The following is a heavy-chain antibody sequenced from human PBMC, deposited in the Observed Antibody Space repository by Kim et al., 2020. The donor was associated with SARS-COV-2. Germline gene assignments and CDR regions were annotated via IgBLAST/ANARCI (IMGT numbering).Heavy chain of an antibody. CDR2: MNPNSGNT. J-gene: IGHJ6*02. CDR1: GYTFTSYD. CDR3: ARCSFWHFHPYYYYGMDV. V-gene: IGHV1-8*01. Sequence: ASVKVSCKASGYTFTSYDINWVRQATGQGLEWMGWMNPNSGNTGYAQKFQGRVTMTRNTSISTAYMELSSLRSEDTAVYYCARCSFWHFHPYYYYGMDVWGQGTTVTVSS. D-gene: IGHD3-3*01.